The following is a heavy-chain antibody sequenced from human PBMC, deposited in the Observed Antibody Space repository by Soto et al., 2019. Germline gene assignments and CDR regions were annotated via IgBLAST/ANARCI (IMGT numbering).Heavy chain of an antibody. CDR2: VHQSGST. Sequence: SETLSLTCAVSGYSISSGYFWAWIRQPPGMGLEWIGSVHQSGSTYYNPSLKGRVSISVDTSKNQFSLSLYSVTAADTAVYLCARVPLPMVWLSWFDPWGQGTLVTVSS. J-gene: IGHJ5*02. D-gene: IGHD2-8*01. CDR1: GYSISSGYF. V-gene: IGHV4-38-2*01. CDR3: ARVPLPMVWLSWFDP.